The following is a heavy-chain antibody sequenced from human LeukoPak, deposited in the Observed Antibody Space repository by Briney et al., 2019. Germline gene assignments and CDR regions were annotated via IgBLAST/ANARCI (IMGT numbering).Heavy chain of an antibody. Sequence: ASETLSLTCAVSGYSISSSYYWGWIRQPPGKGLEWIGSLYHSGNTYYNPSLKSRVTISVDTSMNQFSLKLRSVTAADTAVYYCLAISSWYYFDYWGQGALVTVSS. D-gene: IGHD6-13*01. CDR1: GYSISSSYY. J-gene: IGHJ4*02. V-gene: IGHV4-38-2*01. CDR2: LYHSGNT. CDR3: LAISSWYYFDY.